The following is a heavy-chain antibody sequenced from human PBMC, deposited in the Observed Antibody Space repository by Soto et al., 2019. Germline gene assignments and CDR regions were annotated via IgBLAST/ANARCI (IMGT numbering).Heavy chain of an antibody. Sequence: SETLSLTCTVSGGSISSYYWSWIRQPPGKGLEWIGYIYYSGSTNYNPSLKSRVTVSVDTSKNQFSLKLSSVTAADTAVYYCARLSGYRRKYYFDYWGQGTLVTVSS. CDR3: ARLSGYRRKYYFDY. CDR1: GGSISSYY. CDR2: IYYSGST. D-gene: IGHD3-22*01. J-gene: IGHJ4*02. V-gene: IGHV4-59*01.